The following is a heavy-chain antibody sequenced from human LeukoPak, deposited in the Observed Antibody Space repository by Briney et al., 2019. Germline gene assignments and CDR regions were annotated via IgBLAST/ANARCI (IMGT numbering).Heavy chain of an antibody. V-gene: IGHV3-7*01. D-gene: IGHD3-3*01. CDR3: ATDRGWRTSGYYLYYFEY. CDR1: GFIFTNYF. CDR2: IKHDGSEK. Sequence: GGSLRLSCAASGFIFTNYFMSWVRQAPGKGLEWVSSIKHDGSEKYYVDSVRGRFTISRDNTMNSLYLQMSSLRAEDTAVYYCATDRGWRTSGYYLYYFEYWGQGTLVTFSS. J-gene: IGHJ4*02.